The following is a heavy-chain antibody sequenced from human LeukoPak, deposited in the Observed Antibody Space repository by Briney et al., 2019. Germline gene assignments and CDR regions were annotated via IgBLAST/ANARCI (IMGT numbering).Heavy chain of an antibody. D-gene: IGHD1-26*01. CDR3: ARDLSRVGATDY. CDR1: GFTFSSYA. CDR2: ISYDGSSK. J-gene: IGHJ4*02. Sequence: GGSLRLSCAASGFTFSSYAMHWVRQAPGKGLEWVAVISYDGSSKYYADSVKGRFTISRDNSKNTLYLQMNSLRAEDTAVYYCARDLSRVGATDYWGQGTLVTVSS. V-gene: IGHV3-30-3*01.